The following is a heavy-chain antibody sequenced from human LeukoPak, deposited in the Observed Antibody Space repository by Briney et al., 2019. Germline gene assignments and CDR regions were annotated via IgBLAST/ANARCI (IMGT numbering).Heavy chain of an antibody. CDR3: VRRDFDY. CDR2: IYPDDSDT. Sequence: PGESLKISCKAPGYTFTNYWMGWVRQMPGKGLEYMGIIYPDDSDTRYSPSFKGQVTISADKSINTAYLQWNSLKASDTAMYYCVRRDFDYWGQGTLVTVSS. V-gene: IGHV5-51*01. J-gene: IGHJ4*02. CDR1: GYTFTNYW.